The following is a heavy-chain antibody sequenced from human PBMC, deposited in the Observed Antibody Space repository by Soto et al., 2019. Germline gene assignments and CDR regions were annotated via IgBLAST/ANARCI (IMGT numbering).Heavy chain of an antibody. Sequence: ASVKVSCKASGYTFTSYGISWVRQAPGQGLEWMGWISAYNGNTNYAQKLQGRVTMTTDTSTSTAYMELRSLRSDDTAVYYCARVSDLDYAVAVDYWGQGTLVTVSS. D-gene: IGHD6-19*01. CDR3: ARVSDLDYAVAVDY. CDR2: ISAYNGNT. CDR1: GYTFTSYG. J-gene: IGHJ4*02. V-gene: IGHV1-18*01.